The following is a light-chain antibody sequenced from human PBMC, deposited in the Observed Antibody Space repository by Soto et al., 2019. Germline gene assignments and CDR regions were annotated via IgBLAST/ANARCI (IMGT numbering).Light chain of an antibody. CDR1: QSISDW. V-gene: IGKV1-5*03. CDR3: QQYHIYYWT. CDR2: RAS. Sequence: DIQMTQSPSTLSASVGDRVTITCRASQSISDWLAWYQQKPGEAPRLLIYRASTLQSGVSSRFRGSGSGTEFALTLSDLQPDDFATYYCQQYHIYYWTFGQGTTVGIK. J-gene: IGKJ1*01.